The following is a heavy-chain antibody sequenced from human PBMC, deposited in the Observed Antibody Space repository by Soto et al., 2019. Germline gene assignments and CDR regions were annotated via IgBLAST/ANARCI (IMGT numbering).Heavy chain of an antibody. V-gene: IGHV4-59*01. CDR3: ARESEGGDLHDWFDP. Sequence: QVQLRESGPGLVKPSETLSLTCSVSGDSIGTYYWSWVRQPPGKGLEWIGFVHYSGSTQYNPSLQGRVTMSMDTSKNQLSLKLRSVTAADTAVYYCARESEGGDLHDWFDPWGQGTLVTVSS. D-gene: IGHD3-16*01. CDR1: GDSIGTYY. J-gene: IGHJ5*02. CDR2: VHYSGST.